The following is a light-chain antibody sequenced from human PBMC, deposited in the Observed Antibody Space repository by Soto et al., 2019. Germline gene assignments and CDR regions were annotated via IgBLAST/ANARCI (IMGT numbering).Light chain of an antibody. V-gene: IGKV3-11*01. CDR2: DAS. J-gene: IGKJ3*01. CDR1: QSVRSY. CDR3: QQRSNWPLT. Sequence: EVVLTQSPPTLSLSPGERATLSCRASQSVRSYLAWYRQKPGQAPRLLIYDASNRATGIPARFSGSGSGTDFTLTISSLEPEDFAVYYCQQRSNWPLTFGPGTKVDIK.